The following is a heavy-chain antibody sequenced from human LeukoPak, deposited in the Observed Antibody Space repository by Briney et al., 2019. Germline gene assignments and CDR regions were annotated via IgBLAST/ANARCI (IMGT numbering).Heavy chain of an antibody. J-gene: IGHJ4*02. CDR3: ASEYCSGGNCYFDY. Sequence: GESLKISCKGSEYSFATYWIGWARQMPGQGLEWMGIIFPGDSDTRYSPSFQGQVTISADKSISTAYLQWSSLKASDAAIYYCASEYCSGGNCYFDYWGQGTLVTVSS. CDR1: EYSFATYW. V-gene: IGHV5-51*01. CDR2: IFPGDSDT. D-gene: IGHD2-15*01.